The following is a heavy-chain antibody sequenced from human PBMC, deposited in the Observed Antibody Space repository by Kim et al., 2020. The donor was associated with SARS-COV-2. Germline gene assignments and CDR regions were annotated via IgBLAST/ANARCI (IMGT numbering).Heavy chain of an antibody. D-gene: IGHD3-10*01. CDR2: INPNSVGT. J-gene: IGHJ4*02. V-gene: IGHV1-2*06. Sequence: ASVKVSCKASGYTFTGYYMHWVRQAPGQGLEWMGRINPNSVGTNYSQKFQGRVTMTRDTSISTAYMELSRLRSDDTAVYYCARARVYYYASGSSDYFDYWGQGTLVPVSS. CDR1: GYTFTGYY. CDR3: ARARVYYYASGSSDYFDY.